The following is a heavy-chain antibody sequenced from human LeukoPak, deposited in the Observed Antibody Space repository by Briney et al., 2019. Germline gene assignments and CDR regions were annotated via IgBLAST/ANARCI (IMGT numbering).Heavy chain of an antibody. V-gene: IGHV3-13*01. D-gene: IGHD3-22*01. CDR2: IGTAGDT. J-gene: IGHJ4*02. Sequence: GGSLRLSCAASGSTFSSYDMHWVRQATGKGLEWVSAIGTAGDTYYPGSVKGRFTISRENAKNSLYLQMNSLRAGDTAVYYCARGVYDSSGYFIFDYWGQGTPVTVSS. CDR1: GSTFSSYD. CDR3: ARGVYDSSGYFIFDY.